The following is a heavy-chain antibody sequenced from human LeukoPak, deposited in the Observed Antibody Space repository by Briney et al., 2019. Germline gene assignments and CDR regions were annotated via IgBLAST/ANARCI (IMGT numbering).Heavy chain of an antibody. D-gene: IGHD5-12*01. CDR3: ARGRGYSGYMPDY. CDR2: IIPILGIA. J-gene: IGHJ4*02. CDR1: GGTFSSYA. V-gene: IGHV1-69*04. Sequence: ASVKVSCKASGGTFSSYAISWVRQAPGQGLEWVGRIIPILGIANYAQKFQGRVTITADKSTSTAYMELSSLRSEDTAVYYCARGRGYSGYMPDYWGQGTLVTVSS.